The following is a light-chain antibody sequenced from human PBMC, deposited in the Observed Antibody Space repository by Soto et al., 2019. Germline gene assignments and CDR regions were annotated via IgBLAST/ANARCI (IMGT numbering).Light chain of an antibody. J-gene: IGLJ3*02. CDR2: SSD. CDR1: TSNIGSNT. V-gene: IGLV1-44*01. Sequence: QPVLTQPPSASGTPGQRVTISCSGSTSNIGSNTVNWYQQLPGTAPKLLIYSSDQRPSGVPDRFSGSKSGTSASLAISGLQSEDEADYYCAAWDDSLNGWVFGGGTQLTVL. CDR3: AAWDDSLNGWV.